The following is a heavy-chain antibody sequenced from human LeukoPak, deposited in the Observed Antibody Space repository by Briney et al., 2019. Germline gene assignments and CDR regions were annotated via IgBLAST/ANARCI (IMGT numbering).Heavy chain of an antibody. V-gene: IGHV3-43*02. Sequence: GGSLRLSCAASGFTFDDYAVHWVRQAPGKGLEWVSLISGDGGSTYYADSVKGRFTISRDNSKNSLYLQMNSLRTEDTALYYCAKDPSDYGDYVGGWFDPWGQGTLVTVSS. CDR2: ISGDGGST. J-gene: IGHJ5*02. D-gene: IGHD4-17*01. CDR1: GFTFDDYA. CDR3: AKDPSDYGDYVGGWFDP.